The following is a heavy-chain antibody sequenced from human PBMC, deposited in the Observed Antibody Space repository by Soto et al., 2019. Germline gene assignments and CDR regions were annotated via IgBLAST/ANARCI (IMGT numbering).Heavy chain of an antibody. Sequence: ASVKVSCKASGYSFINYAMFWVRQALSQRLAWMGWINAANGNTKYSQNFQGRVTITRDTLANTAYMELSSLRSEDTAVYYCARGQSSGWTALDYWGQGALVTVSS. D-gene: IGHD6-25*01. V-gene: IGHV1-3*01. CDR2: INAANGNT. CDR1: GYSFINYA. J-gene: IGHJ4*02. CDR3: ARGQSSGWTALDY.